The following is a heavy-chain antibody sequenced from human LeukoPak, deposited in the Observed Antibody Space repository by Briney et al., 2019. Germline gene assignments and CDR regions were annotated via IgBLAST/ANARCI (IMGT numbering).Heavy chain of an antibody. V-gene: IGHV3-23*01. D-gene: IGHD6-13*01. J-gene: IGHJ4*02. Sequence: GSLRLSCAASGFIFSSYAMGWVRQAPGKGLEWVSAITGGGDSTYCADPVKDRFTISRDNSKNTLYLQMNSLRVEDTAVYYCTKGPPDSSTWYKRTEGWGQGTLVTVSS. CDR2: ITGGGDST. CDR1: GFIFSSYA. CDR3: TKGPPDSSTWYKRTEG.